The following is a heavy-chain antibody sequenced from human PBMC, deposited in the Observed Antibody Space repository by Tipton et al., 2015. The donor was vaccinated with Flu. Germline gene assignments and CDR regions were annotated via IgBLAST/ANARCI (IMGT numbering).Heavy chain of an antibody. CDR2: TNPNSGDT. Sequence: QLVQSGAEVKKPGVSVKVSCKASGNSFFSYDVNWVRQATGQGLEWMGWTNPNSGDTAYAQKFQGRVTMTRNTSMSTVYMELSSLRSEDTAVYYCATENGYGIGVWGQGTTVSVSS. J-gene: IGHJ6*02. CDR3: ATENGYGIGV. V-gene: IGHV1-8*01. CDR1: GNSFFSYD.